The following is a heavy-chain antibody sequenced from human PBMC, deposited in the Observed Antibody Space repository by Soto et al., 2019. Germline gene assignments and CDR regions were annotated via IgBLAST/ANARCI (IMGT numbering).Heavy chain of an antibody. V-gene: IGHV3-23*01. J-gene: IGHJ6*02. D-gene: IGHD4-4*01. CDR3: AKGAYSNYYYYYGMDV. CDR1: GFTFSSYW. Sequence: GGSLRLSCAASGFTFSSYWMSWVRQAPGKGLEWVSAISGSGGSTYYADSVKGRFTISRDNSKNTLYLQMNSLRAEDTAVYYCAKGAYSNYYYYYGMDVWGQGTTVTVSS. CDR2: ISGSGGST.